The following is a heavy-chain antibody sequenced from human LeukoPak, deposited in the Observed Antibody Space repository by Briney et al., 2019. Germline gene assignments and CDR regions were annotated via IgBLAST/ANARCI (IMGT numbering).Heavy chain of an antibody. CDR2: ISFDGSNK. CDR1: GFTFSSYG. J-gene: IGHJ4*02. Sequence: GRSLRLSCAASGFTFSSYGMHWVRQAPGQGLEWVAVISFDGSNKYYADSVKGRFTISRDNSKNTLYLQMNSLRAEDTAVYYCANRYYESSPPFDYWGQGTVVTVSS. CDR3: ANRYYESSPPFDY. V-gene: IGHV3-30*18. D-gene: IGHD3-22*01.